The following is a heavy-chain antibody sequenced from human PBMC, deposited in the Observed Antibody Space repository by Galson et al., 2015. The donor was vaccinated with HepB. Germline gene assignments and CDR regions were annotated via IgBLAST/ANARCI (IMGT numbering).Heavy chain of an antibody. CDR2: IHYHGKNI. J-gene: IGHJ4*02. CDR3: AKDSASYSIDY. CDR1: GFTFSDYG. Sequence: SLRLSCAASGFTFSDYGMHWVRQAPGEGLEWMTFIHYHGKNIDYADSVKGRFTISRDNSKNILYLQMNSLRTEDTAVYYCAKDSASYSIDYWGQGTLVTVSS. D-gene: IGHD4-11*01. V-gene: IGHV3-30*02.